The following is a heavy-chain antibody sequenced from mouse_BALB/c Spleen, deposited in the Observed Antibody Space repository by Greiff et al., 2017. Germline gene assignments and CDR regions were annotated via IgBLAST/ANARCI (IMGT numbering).Heavy chain of an antibody. CDR3: ARRTYGNYGGYAMDY. CDR1: GDSITSGY. V-gene: IGHV3-8*02. J-gene: IGHJ4*01. CDR2: ISYSGST. Sequence: DVQLVESGPSLVKPSQTLSLTCSVTGDSITSGYWNWIRKFPGNKLEYMGYISYSGSTYYNPSLKSRISITRDTSKNQYYLQLNSVTTEDTATYYCARRTYGNYGGYAMDYWGQGTSVTVSS. D-gene: IGHD2-1*01.